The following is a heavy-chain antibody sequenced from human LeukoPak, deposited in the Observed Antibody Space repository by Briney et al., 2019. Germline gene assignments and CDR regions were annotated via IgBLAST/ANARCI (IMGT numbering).Heavy chain of an antibody. D-gene: IGHD6-13*01. CDR2: INPSGGST. CDR3: ARGLRGIAAADY. CDR1: GYTFTSYY. J-gene: IGHJ4*02. Sequence: GASVKVSCMASGYTFTSYYMHWVRQAPGQGLEWMGIINPSGGSTGYAQKFQGRVTMTRNTYISTAYMELSSLRSEDTAVYYCARGLRGIAAADYWGQGTLVTVSS. V-gene: IGHV1-46*01.